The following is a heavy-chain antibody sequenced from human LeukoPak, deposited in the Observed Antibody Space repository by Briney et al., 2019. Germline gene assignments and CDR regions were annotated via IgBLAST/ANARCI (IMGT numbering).Heavy chain of an antibody. Sequence: ASVKVSCKASGYTFTGFYMHWVRQAPGQGLEWMGRINPNSGGTNYAQKFQGRVTMTRNTSISTAYMELSSLRSEDTAVYYCARGGIAARRWYGYWGQGTLVTVSS. CDR1: GYTFTGFY. D-gene: IGHD6-6*01. J-gene: IGHJ4*02. CDR3: ARGGIAARRWYGY. V-gene: IGHV1-2*06. CDR2: INPNSGGT.